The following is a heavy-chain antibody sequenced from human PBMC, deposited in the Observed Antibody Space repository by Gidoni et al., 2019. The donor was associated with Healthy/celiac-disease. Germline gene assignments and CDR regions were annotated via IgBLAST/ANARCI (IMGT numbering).Heavy chain of an antibody. CDR2: ISPGDSDT. CDR3: ARIGGYSYGSNGFDY. V-gene: IGHV5-51*01. J-gene: IGHJ4*02. D-gene: IGHD5-18*01. Sequence: EVQLVQPGAEAKKPGESLKISCTGSGYSFTSHWIGWVRQMPGKGLEWMGIISPGDSDTRYSPSFQGQVTISADKSISTAYLQWSSLKASDTAMYYCARIGGYSYGSNGFDYWGQGTLVTVSS. CDR1: GYSFTSHW.